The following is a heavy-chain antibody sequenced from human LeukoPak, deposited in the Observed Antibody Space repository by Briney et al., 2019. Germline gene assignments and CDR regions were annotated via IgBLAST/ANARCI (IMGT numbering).Heavy chain of an antibody. V-gene: IGHV1-3*01. CDR1: GYSFTSHA. Sequence: ASAKVSCKASGYSFTSHAIHWARQAPGQRLEWMGWITVGDGNTKYSEKFQGRVTITRDTSASTVYMELSSLRSEDTAVYYCARSQNGGYNYWGQGTLVTVSS. CDR3: ARSQNGGYNY. CDR2: ITVGDGNT. J-gene: IGHJ4*02. D-gene: IGHD1-26*01.